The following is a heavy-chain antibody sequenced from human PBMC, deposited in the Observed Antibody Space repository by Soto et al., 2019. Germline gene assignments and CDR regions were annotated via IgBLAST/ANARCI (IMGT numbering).Heavy chain of an antibody. CDR2: IIPISGTT. CDR1: GGTFNNYA. V-gene: IGHV1-69*06. D-gene: IGHD2-21*02. Sequence: QVQLVQSGAEVKKPESSVKVSCKPSGGTFNNYAINWVRQAPGQGLEWMGGIIPISGTTKYAQKFQGRVTITADKSASTAYMDLSSLRSEDTAVYYCARWGGISCSGGDCFKKPFGYWGQGTLVTVSS. J-gene: IGHJ4*02. CDR3: ARWGGISCSGGDCFKKPFGY.